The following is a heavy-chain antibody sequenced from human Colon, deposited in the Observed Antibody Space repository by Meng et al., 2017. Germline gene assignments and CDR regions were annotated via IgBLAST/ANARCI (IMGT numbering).Heavy chain of an antibody. D-gene: IGHD3-16*02. CDR3: TRGLEFYRFEY. Sequence: QPPLQQFGPGLVKPSQTLSLTCAISGDSVSSKTAVWNWIRQSPSRGLEWLGRTYYRAKWNHDYAESLRGRITINPDTSNNQISLQLNSVTPEDTAVYYCTRGLEFYRFEYWGQGTLVTVSS. J-gene: IGHJ4*02. CDR1: GDSVSSKTAV. CDR2: TYYRAKWNH. V-gene: IGHV6-1*01.